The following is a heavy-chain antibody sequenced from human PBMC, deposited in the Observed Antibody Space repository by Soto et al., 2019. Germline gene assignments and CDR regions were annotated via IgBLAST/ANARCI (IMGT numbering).Heavy chain of an antibody. CDR3: ARAGKYCRGGSFYFLAPDAFDT. J-gene: IGHJ3*02. CDR1: GYTFTGYY. CDR2: INPNSGGT. D-gene: IGHD2-15*01. Sequence: ASVKVSCKASGYTFTGYYMHWVRQAPGQGLEWMGWINPNSGGTNYAQKFQGRVTMTRDTSISTAYMELSRLRSEDTAVYYCARAGKYCRGGSFYFLAPDAFDTWAQGTMVPFSS. V-gene: IGHV1-2*02.